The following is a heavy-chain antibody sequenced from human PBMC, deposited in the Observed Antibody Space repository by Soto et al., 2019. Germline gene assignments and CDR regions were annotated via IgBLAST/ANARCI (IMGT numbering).Heavy chain of an antibody. D-gene: IGHD3-3*01. Sequence: QITLNESGPTVVRPTETLTLTCRFSGFSLTTSGVGVGWIRQSPGKAPEWLALLYWDDDKRYSASLKSRLTITKDTSKNQVVLTVSDLDPTDTATYYCAHRVLRTVFGLVTTTAIYFVFWGQGTPVAVSS. CDR1: GFSLTTSGVG. CDR2: LYWDDDK. V-gene: IGHV2-5*02. CDR3: AHRVLRTVFGLVTTTAIYFVF. J-gene: IGHJ4*02.